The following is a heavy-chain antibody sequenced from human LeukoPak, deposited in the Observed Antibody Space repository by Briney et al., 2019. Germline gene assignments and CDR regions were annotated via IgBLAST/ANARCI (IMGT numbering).Heavy chain of an antibody. D-gene: IGHD3-3*01. J-gene: IGHJ3*02. CDR3: ARALKITIFGVVIIPAI. CDR1: GYTFTGYY. V-gene: IGHV1-2*02. Sequence: ASVKVSCKASGYTFTGYYMHWVRQAPGQGLEWMGWINPNSGGTNYAQKFQGRVTMTRDTSISTAYMELSRLRSDDTAVYYCARALKITIFGVVIIPAIWGQGTMVTVSS. CDR2: INPNSGGT.